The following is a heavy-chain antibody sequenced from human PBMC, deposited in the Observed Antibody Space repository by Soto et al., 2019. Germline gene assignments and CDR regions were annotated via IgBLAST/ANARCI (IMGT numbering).Heavy chain of an antibody. CDR3: ASPSSQGSHLIPFDY. D-gene: IGHD1-26*01. CDR2: IIPIFGTA. Sequence: ASVKVSCKASGGTFSSYAISWVRQAPGQGLEWMGGIIPIFGTANYAQKFQGRVTITADESTSTAYMELSSLRSEDTAVYYCASPSSQGSHLIPFDYWGQGTLVTVSS. J-gene: IGHJ4*02. V-gene: IGHV1-69*13. CDR1: GGTFSSYA.